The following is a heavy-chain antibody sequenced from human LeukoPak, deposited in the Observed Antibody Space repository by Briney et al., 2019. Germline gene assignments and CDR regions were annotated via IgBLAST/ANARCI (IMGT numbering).Heavy chain of an antibody. CDR2: IYHSGST. J-gene: IGHJ5*02. Sequence: PSETLSLTCTVSGYSISSGYYWGWIRQPPGKGLEWIGSIYHSGSTNYNPSLKSRVTISVDTSKNQFSLKLSSVTAADTAVYYCAGIAYCGGDCYSRWFDPWGQGTLVTVSS. CDR1: GYSISSGYY. V-gene: IGHV4-38-2*02. D-gene: IGHD2-21*02. CDR3: AGIAYCGGDCYSRWFDP.